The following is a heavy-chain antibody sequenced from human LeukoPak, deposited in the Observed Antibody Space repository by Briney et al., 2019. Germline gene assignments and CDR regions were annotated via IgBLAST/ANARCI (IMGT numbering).Heavy chain of an antibody. V-gene: IGHV4-34*01. CDR2: INHSGST. Sequence: SETLSLTCAVYGGSFSGYYWSWIRQPPGKGLEWIGEINHSGSTNYNPSLKSRVTISVDTSKNQFSLKLSSVTAADTAVYYCARLPITIFGVVYQIYFDYWGQGTLVTVSS. D-gene: IGHD3-3*01. J-gene: IGHJ4*02. CDR1: GGSFSGYY. CDR3: ARLPITIFGVVYQIYFDY.